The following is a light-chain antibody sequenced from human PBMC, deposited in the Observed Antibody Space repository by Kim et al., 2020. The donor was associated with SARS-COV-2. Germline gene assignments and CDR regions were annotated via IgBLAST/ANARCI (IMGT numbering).Light chain of an antibody. CDR3: QRSKT. CDR1: QSVSSSY. J-gene: IGKJ1*01. CDR2: AAS. Sequence: LSLSPGERAPLSSGASQSVSSSYLAWYQQKPGHAPRLLIYAASTRATGIPARFSGSESGTDFTLTISRLEPEDFAVYYCQRSKTFGQGTKVDIK. V-gene: IGKV3D-20*02.